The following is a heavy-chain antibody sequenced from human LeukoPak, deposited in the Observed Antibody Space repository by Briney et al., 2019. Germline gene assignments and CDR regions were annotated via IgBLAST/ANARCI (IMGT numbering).Heavy chain of an antibody. CDR3: ARGVPYASWSGPHYSDY. J-gene: IGHJ4*02. CDR1: GFTFSSYW. Sequence: GGSLRLSCAASGFTFSSYWMSWVRQAPGKGLEWVANIKQDGGQKYYVDSVKGRFSISRDNAKNSLYLQKNSLRAEDTAVYYCARGVPYASWSGPHYSDYWGQGTLVTVSS. D-gene: IGHD3-3*01. CDR2: IKQDGGQK. V-gene: IGHV3-7*01.